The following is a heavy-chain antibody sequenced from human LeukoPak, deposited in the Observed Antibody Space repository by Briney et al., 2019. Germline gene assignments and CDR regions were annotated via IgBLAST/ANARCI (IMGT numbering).Heavy chain of an antibody. D-gene: IGHD6-19*01. CDR2: IYYSGGT. CDR1: GGSLINYY. CDR3: AASNAGYSSGWYTNLFDP. J-gene: IGHJ5*02. Sequence: ASETLSLTCTVSGGSLINYYWSWIRQPPGKGLEWIGFIYYSGGTNYNPSLKSRVTISVDTSNNHFSLKLSSVTAADTAVYYCAASNAGYSSGWYTNLFDPWGQGTLVTVPS. V-gene: IGHV4-59*08.